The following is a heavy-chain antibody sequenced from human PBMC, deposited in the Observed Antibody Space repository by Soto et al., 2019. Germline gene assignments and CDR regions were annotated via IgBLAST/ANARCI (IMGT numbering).Heavy chain of an antibody. CDR2: ILPIFGTA. J-gene: IGHJ4*02. V-gene: IGHV1-69*01. CDR1: GGTFSSYA. D-gene: IGHD1-26*01. CDR3: ARDKYGGGSYLGPDY. Sequence: QVQLVQSGAEVKKPGSSVKVSCKASGGTFSSYAISWVRQAPGQGLEWMGGILPIFGTANYAQKFQARVTITADESTSTAYMELSSLRSEDTAVYYCARDKYGGGSYLGPDYWGQGTLVTVSS.